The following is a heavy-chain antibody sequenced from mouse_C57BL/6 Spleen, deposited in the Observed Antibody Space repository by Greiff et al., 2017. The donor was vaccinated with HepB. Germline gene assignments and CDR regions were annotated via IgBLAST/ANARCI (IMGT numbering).Heavy chain of an antibody. V-gene: IGHV1-19*01. CDR2: INPYNGGT. Sequence: VQLQQSGPVLVKPGASVKMSCKASGYTFTDYYMNWVKQSHGKSLEWIGVINPYNGGTSYNQKFKGKATLTVDKSSSTAYMELNSLTSEDSAVYYCAREGANYYFDYWGQGTTLTVSS. CDR1: GYTFTDYY. D-gene: IGHD3-1*01. CDR3: AREGANYYFDY. J-gene: IGHJ2*01.